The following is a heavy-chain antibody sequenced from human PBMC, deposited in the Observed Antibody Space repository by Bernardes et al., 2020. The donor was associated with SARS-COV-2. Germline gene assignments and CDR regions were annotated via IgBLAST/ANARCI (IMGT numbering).Heavy chain of an antibody. Sequence: ASVKVSCKASGYTFTSSDINFVRQASGQGLEWMGWMNPNSGNKGYAQKFKGRVTMTSNTSITTAYMELSRLRSDDTAVYYCARGVMVRGVLRKEFDYWGQGTLVTVSS. CDR3: ARGVMVRGVLRKEFDY. CDR2: MNPNSGNK. V-gene: IGHV1-8*01. D-gene: IGHD3-10*01. J-gene: IGHJ4*02. CDR1: GYTFTSSD.